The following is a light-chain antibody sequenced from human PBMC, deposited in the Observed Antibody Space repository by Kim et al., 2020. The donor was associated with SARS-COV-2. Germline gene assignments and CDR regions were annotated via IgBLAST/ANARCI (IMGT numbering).Light chain of an antibody. CDR2: TVS. J-gene: IGKJ5*01. V-gene: IGKV2-40*01. CDR3: MQHMEFRST. Sequence: ASISRRSSQSLLDGDGGETCLDCHLQKPGQSPQPLIYTVSYRASGVPDRISGSGSGTGFTLKISRVEAEDVGVYYCMQHMEFRSTFGQGTRLEIK. CDR1: QSLLDGDGGETC.